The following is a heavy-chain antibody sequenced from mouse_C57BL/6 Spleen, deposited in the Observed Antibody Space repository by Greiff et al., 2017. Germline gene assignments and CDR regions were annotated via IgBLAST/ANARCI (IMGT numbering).Heavy chain of an antibody. CDR3: ARSGDGYWFAY. V-gene: IGHV1-64*01. J-gene: IGHJ3*01. D-gene: IGHD2-3*01. Sequence: QVQLQQPGAELVKPGASVKLSCKASGYTFTSYWMHWVKQRPGQGLEWIGMIHPNSGSTNYNEKFKSKATLTVDKSSSTAYMQLSSLTSEDSAVYYCARSGDGYWFAYWGQGTLVTVSA. CDR1: GYTFTSYW. CDR2: IHPNSGST.